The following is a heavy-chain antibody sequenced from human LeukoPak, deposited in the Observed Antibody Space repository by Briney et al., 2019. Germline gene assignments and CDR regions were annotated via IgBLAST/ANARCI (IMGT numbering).Heavy chain of an antibody. CDR3: ARQGTIVAGTLGTTFDY. D-gene: IGHD5-12*01. CDR1: GYSFTNYW. Sequence: LGESLKISCKASGYSFTNYWIGWVRQMPGKGLEWMGIIYPGDSDTKYSPSFQGQVTISADKSINTAYLQWSSLRASDTAMYYCARQGTIVAGTLGTTFDYRGQGTLLTVSS. V-gene: IGHV5-51*01. CDR2: IYPGDSDT. J-gene: IGHJ4*02.